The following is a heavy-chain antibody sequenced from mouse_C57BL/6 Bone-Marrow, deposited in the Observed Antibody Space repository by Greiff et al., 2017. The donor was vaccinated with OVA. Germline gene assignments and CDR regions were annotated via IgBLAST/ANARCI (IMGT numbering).Heavy chain of an antibody. CDR1: GYTFTDYY. J-gene: IGHJ2*01. CDR3: AGWYCVFFDC. V-gene: IGHV1-76*01. Sequence: VQLQQSGAELVRPGASVKLSCKASGYTFTDYYINWVKQRPGQGLEWIARIYPGSGNTYYNEKFKGKATLTAEKSSSTAYMQLSSLTSEDSAVYFCAGWYCVFFDCGGRGTAPTVTA. D-gene: IGHD1-1*02. CDR2: IYPGSGNT.